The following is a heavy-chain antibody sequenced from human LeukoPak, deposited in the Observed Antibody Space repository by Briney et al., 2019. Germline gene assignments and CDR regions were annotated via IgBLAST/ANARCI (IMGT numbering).Heavy chain of an antibody. V-gene: IGHV3-23*01. CDR2: ISGSGGST. CDR3: AKDNRWVAVAGVFDC. J-gene: IGHJ4*02. D-gene: IGHD6-19*01. CDR1: GFTFSSYA. Sequence: GGSLRLSCAASGFTFSSYAMSWVRQAPGKGLEWVSAISGSGGSTYYADSVKGRFTISRDNSKNTLYLQMNSLRAEDTAVYYCAKDNRWVAVAGVFDCWGQGTLVTVPS.